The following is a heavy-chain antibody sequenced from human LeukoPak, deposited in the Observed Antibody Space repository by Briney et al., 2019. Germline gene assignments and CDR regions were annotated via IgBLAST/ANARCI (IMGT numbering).Heavy chain of an antibody. J-gene: IGHJ5*02. Sequence: SETLSLTCTVSGGSISSSSYYWGWIRQPPGKGLEWIGSIYYSGSTYYNPSLKSRVTISVDTSKNQFSLKLSSVTAADTAVYYCARWGWQETVVGAIEVNWFDPWGQGTLVTVSS. D-gene: IGHD1-26*01. V-gene: IGHV4-39*07. CDR3: ARWGWQETVVGAIEVNWFDP. CDR1: GGSISSSSYY. CDR2: IYYSGST.